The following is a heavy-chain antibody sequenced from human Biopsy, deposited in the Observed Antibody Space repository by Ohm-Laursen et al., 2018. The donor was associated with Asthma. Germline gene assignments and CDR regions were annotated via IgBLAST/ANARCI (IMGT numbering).Heavy chain of an antibody. D-gene: IGHD2-2*01. V-gene: IGHV3-21*01. CDR1: AFTFSSYN. Sequence: SLRLSCAASAFTFSSYNFHRVRQAPGKGLEWVSSISSSSSYIYYADSVKGRFTISRDNAKNSLYLQMNSLRAEDTAVYYCARPAAPFGGDWFDPWGQGTLVTVSS. CDR2: ISSSSSYI. CDR3: ARPAAPFGGDWFDP. J-gene: IGHJ5*02.